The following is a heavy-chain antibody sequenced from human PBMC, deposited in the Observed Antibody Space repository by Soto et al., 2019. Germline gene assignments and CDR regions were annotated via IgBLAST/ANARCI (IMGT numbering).Heavy chain of an antibody. CDR1: GFTFSGYG. V-gene: IGHV3-30*18. CDR3: AKDQDCGGANCNFWAPGQ. CDR2: ISYDGTIT. Sequence: QVQLVESGGGVVQPGTSLRLSCAAFGFTFSGYGMHWVRQTPGKGLEWVAVISYDGTITYYADSMKGRFTISRDNSKNTLYLQIDILTTEAMAVYYCAKDQDCGGANCNFWAPGQWGQGTLLIVSS. D-gene: IGHD2-21*01. J-gene: IGHJ4*02.